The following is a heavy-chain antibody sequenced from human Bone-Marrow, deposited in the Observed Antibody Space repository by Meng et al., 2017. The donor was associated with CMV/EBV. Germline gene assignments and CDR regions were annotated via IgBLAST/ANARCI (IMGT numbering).Heavy chain of an antibody. CDR1: GGSFSGYY. Sequence: GSLRLSCAVYGGSFSGYYWSWIRQPPGKGPEWIGEINHSGSTNYNPSLKSRVTISVDTSKNQFSLKLSSVTAADTAVYYCARDVPAAIFNPYYYYGMDVWGQGTTVTVSS. J-gene: IGHJ6*02. CDR3: ARDVPAAIFNPYYYYGMDV. V-gene: IGHV4-34*01. CDR2: INHSGST. D-gene: IGHD2-2*01.